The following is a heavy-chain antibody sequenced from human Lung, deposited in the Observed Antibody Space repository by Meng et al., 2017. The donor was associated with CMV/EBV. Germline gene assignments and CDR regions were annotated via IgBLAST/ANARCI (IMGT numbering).Heavy chain of an antibody. CDR1: GYKFDIYG. J-gene: IGHJ4*02. CDR2: VGAENGET. Sequence: KASGYKFDIYGITWMRQAPGQGLEWVGWVGAENGETNYGQKFQGRVTVTADTFTKTAYMEMRSLRSDDSAIYYCARAGAAVTTNFDLWGQGTLVTVSS. D-gene: IGHD4-17*01. CDR3: ARAGAAVTTNFDL. V-gene: IGHV1-18*01.